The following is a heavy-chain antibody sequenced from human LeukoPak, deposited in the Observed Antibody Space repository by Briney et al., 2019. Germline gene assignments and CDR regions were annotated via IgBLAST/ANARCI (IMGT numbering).Heavy chain of an antibody. J-gene: IGHJ3*02. Sequence: GGSLRLSCAASGFTFSSYWMNWARQAPGKGLEWVASINHNGNVNYYVDSVKGRFTISRDNAKNSLYLQMNSLRAEDTAVYYCARQRSRYPEGAFDIWGQGTMVTVSS. CDR2: INHNGNVN. CDR1: GFTFSSYW. CDR3: ARQRSRYPEGAFDI. V-gene: IGHV3-7*03. D-gene: IGHD1-20*01.